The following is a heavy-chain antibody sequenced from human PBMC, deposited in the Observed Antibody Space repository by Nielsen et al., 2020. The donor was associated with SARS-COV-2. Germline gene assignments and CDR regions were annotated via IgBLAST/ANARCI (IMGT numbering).Heavy chain of an antibody. CDR3: AKHEGED. CDR1: GFSFSSYV. D-gene: IGHD3-10*01. Sequence: GESLKISCAASGFSFSSYVMNWVRQAPGKGLEWVSAISESGGATYYTDSVKGRFTISRDNSRNTLYLEMNSLRADDTAVYYCAKHEGEDWGQGTLVTVTS. V-gene: IGHV3-23*01. CDR2: ISESGGAT. J-gene: IGHJ4*02.